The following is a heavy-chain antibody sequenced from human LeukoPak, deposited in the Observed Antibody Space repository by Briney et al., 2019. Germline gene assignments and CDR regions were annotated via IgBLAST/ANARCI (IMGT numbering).Heavy chain of an antibody. J-gene: IGHJ5*02. CDR2: INPNSGGT. V-gene: IGHV1-2*06. Sequence: ASVKVSCKASGYTFTGYYMHWVRQAPGQGLEWMGRINPNSGGTNYAQKFQGRVTMTRDTFISTAYMELSRLRSDDTAVYYCARGGQQWLVQDWFDPWGQGTLVTVSS. CDR3: ARGGQQWLVQDWFDP. CDR1: GYTFTGYY. D-gene: IGHD6-19*01.